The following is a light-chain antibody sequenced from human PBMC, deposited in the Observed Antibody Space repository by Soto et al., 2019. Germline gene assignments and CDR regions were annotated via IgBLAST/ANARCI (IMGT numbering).Light chain of an antibody. CDR3: QTWVTGTYVV. CDR2: LNSDGSH. Sequence: QSVLTQSPSASASLGASVKLTCTLSSGHSSYAIAWHQQQPEKGPRYLMKLNSDGSHSKGDGIPYRFSGSSSGAERYLTISSLQYEDEADDYCQTWVTGTYVVFGGGTKVTVL. V-gene: IGLV4-69*01. J-gene: IGLJ2*01. CDR1: SGHSSYA.